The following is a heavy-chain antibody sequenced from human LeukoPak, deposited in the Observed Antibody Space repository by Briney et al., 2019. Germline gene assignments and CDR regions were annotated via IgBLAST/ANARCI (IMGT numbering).Heavy chain of an antibody. CDR3: ARGYDYVWESYRSPRAFDI. V-gene: IGHV4-34*01. CDR2: INHSGST. Sequence: SETLSLTCAVYGGSFSGYYWSWIRQPRGKGLEWIGEINHSGSTSYNPSLKSRITISVDTSKNQFSLKLNSVTAADTAVYYCARGYDYVWESYRSPRAFDIWGQGTMVTVSS. D-gene: IGHD3-16*02. J-gene: IGHJ3*02. CDR1: GGSFSGYY.